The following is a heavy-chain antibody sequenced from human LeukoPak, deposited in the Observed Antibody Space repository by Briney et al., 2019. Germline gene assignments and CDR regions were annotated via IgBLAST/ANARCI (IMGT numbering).Heavy chain of an antibody. CDR2: VFHTGVT. CDR3: TRGGGSGYYFGIPRYYFDA. V-gene: IGHV4-59*11. Sequence: SETLSLTCTVSGGSIESLYWSWIQQSPEKGLEWIGNVFHTGVTSYNLSLKSRVTISVDTSKNQFSLSMTSMTAADTAIYYCTRGGGSGYYFGIPRYYFDAWGQGVLATVSS. CDR1: GGSIESLY. J-gene: IGHJ4*02. D-gene: IGHD3-22*01.